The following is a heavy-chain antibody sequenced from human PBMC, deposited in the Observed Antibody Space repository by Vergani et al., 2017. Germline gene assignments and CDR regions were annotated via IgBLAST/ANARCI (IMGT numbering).Heavy chain of an antibody. V-gene: IGHV4-59*12. J-gene: IGHJ4*02. D-gene: IGHD6-13*01. CDR1: GGSISSYY. Sequence: QVQLQESGPGLVKPSETLSLTCTVSGGSISSYYWSWIRQPPGKGLEWIGYIYYSGSTNYNPSLKSRVTISVDTSKNQFSLKLGSVTAADTAVYYCAREVAAAGSIDYWGQGTLVTVSS. CDR3: AREVAAAGSIDY. CDR2: IYYSGST.